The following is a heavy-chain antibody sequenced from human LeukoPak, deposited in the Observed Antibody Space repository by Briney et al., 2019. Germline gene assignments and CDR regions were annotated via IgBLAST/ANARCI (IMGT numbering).Heavy chain of an antibody. V-gene: IGHV4-59*08. D-gene: IGHD3-10*01. CDR2: IYYSGST. J-gene: IGHJ5*02. CDR3: ARQGSTMVRGVIIATNWFDP. CDR1: GGSISSYY. Sequence: SETLSLTCTVSGGSISSYYWSWIRQPPGKGLEWIGYIYYSGSTNYNPSLKSRVTISVDTSKNQLSLKLSSVTAADTAVYYCARQGSTMVRGVIIATNWFDPWGQGTLVTVSS.